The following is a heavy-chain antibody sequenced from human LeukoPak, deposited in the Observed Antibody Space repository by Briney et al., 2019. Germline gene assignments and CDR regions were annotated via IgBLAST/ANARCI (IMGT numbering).Heavy chain of an antibody. CDR2: INHSGTT. CDR1: GFSFRYIH. CDR3: IRVHYVGGGRCYSWVDY. D-gene: IGHD2-15*01. V-gene: IGHV4-34*01. J-gene: IGHJ4*02. Sequence: SETLSLTCSGYGFSFRYIHWKGLRQPPGKGLEWIGEINHSGTTNYNPSLKSRVTISVDTSKNPFCLRLSSVTAADTAVCSSIRVHYVGGGRCYSWVDYWGQGTLVTVSS.